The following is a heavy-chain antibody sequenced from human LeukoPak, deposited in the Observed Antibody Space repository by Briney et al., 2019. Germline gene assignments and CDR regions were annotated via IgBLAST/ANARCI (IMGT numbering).Heavy chain of an antibody. V-gene: IGHV4-34*01. D-gene: IGHD6-19*01. CDR1: GGSFSGNY. CDR3: ARIAVAGTRVIDY. J-gene: IGHJ4*02. CDR2: INHSGNT. Sequence: PSETLSLTCAVYGGSFSGNYWNWIRQSPGKGLEWIGEINHSGNTNYNPSLKSRVTISVDTSKNQFSLKLSSVTAADTAVYYCARIAVAGTRVIDYWGQGTLVTVSS.